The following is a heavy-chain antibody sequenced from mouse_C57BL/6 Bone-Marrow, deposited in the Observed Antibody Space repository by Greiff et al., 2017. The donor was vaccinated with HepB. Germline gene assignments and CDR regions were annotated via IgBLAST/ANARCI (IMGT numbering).Heavy chain of an antibody. V-gene: IGHV10-1*01. CDR3: VRQSTTTVVAFDY. CDR2: IRSKSNNYAT. CDR1: GFSFNTYA. Sequence: EVQGVESGGGLVQPKGSLKLSCAASGFSFNTYAMNWVRQAPGKGLEWVARIRSKSNNYATYYADSVKDRFTISRDDSESMLYLQMNNLKTEDTAMYYCVRQSTTTVVAFDYWGQGTTLTVSS. D-gene: IGHD1-1*01. J-gene: IGHJ2*01.